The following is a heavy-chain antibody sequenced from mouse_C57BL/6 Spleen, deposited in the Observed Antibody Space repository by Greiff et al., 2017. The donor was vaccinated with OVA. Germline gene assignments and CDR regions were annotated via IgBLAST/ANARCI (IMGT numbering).Heavy chain of an antibody. CDR3: ASYYDYTWFAY. V-gene: IGHV3-6*01. D-gene: IGHD2-4*01. Sequence: EVKLVESGPGLVKPSQSLSLTCSVTGYSITSGYYWNWIRQFPGNKLEWMGYISYDGSNNYNPSLKNRISITRDTSKNQFFLKLNSVTTEDTATYYCASYYDYTWFAYWGQGTLVTVSA. CDR1: GYSITSGYY. CDR2: ISYDGSN. J-gene: IGHJ3*01.